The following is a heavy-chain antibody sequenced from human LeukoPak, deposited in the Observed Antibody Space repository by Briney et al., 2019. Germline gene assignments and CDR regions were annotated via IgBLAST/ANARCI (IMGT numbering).Heavy chain of an antibody. CDR3: ARRLTQYDCFDP. CDR2: TYYRSTWYN. CDR1: GDSVSSNSVA. D-gene: IGHD2-2*01. J-gene: IGHJ5*02. Sequence: SQTLSLTCAISGDSVSSNSVAWNWIRQSPSRGLEWLGRTYYRSTWYNDYAVSVRGRITVNPDTSKNQFSLHLNSVTPEDTAVYYCARRLTQYDCFDPWGQGILVTVSS. V-gene: IGHV6-1*01.